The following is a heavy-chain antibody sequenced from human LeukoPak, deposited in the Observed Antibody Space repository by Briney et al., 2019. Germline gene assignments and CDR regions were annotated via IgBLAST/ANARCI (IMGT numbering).Heavy chain of an antibody. V-gene: IGHV3-30*18. Sequence: PGGSLRLSCVASGVTFSSYGMHWVRQAPGKGLEWVTVTSYDGNNKYYADSVKGRFTISRDNSKNMLYLQMNSLRVEDTAVYYCANLDTTMGIDYWGQGTLVTVSS. CDR3: ANLDTTMGIDY. D-gene: IGHD5-18*01. CDR2: TSYDGNNK. CDR1: GVTFSSYG. J-gene: IGHJ4*02.